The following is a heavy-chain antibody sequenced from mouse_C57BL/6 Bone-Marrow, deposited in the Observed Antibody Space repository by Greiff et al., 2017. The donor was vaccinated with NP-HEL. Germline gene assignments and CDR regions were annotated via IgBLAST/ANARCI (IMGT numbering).Heavy chain of an antibody. CDR3: ARDYGSSY. CDR2: ISYDGSN. D-gene: IGHD1-1*01. CDR1: GYSITSGYY. V-gene: IGHV3-6*01. Sequence: ESGPGLVKPSQSLSLTCSVTGYSITSGYYWNWIRQFPGNNLEWMGYISYDGSNNYNPSLKNRISITRDTSKNQFFLKLNSVTTEDTATYYCARDYGSSYWGQGTTLTVSS. J-gene: IGHJ2*01.